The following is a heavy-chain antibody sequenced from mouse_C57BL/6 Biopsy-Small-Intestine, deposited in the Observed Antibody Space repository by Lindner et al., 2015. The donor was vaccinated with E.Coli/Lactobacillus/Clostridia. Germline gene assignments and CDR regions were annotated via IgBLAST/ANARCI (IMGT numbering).Heavy chain of an antibody. CDR2: IYPGDGDT. Sequence: VQLQESGAELVKPGASVKISCKASGYAFSSYWMNWVKQRPGKGLEWIGQIYPGDGDTNYNGEFKGKATLTADKSSSTAYMQLSSLTSEDSAVYFCARDYYGSSSWGDYYAMDYWGQGTSVTVPS. D-gene: IGHD1-1*01. CDR3: ARDYYGSSSWGDYYAMDY. V-gene: IGHV1-80*01. CDR1: GYAFSSYW. J-gene: IGHJ4*01.